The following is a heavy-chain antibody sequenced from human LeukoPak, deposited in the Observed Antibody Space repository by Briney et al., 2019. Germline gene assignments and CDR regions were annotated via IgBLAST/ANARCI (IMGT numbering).Heavy chain of an antibody. D-gene: IGHD1-26*01. V-gene: IGHV3-21*06. CDR3: ARDPYSGNYGAYYYDYMDV. CDR1: GFTFSSYN. Sequence: GGSLRLSCAASGFTFSSYNMNWVRQAPGKGLEWVSSITSSSSYIYYADSVKGRFTISRDNAKNSLYLQMDSLRVEDTAVNYCARDPYSGNYGAYYYDYMDVWGKGTTVTVSS. J-gene: IGHJ6*03. CDR2: ITSSSSYI.